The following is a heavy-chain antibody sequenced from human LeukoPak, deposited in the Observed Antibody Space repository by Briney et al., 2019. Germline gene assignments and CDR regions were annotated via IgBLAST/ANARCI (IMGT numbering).Heavy chain of an antibody. V-gene: IGHV3-23*01. CDR1: GINLSNYG. CDR3: AKRGVVIRVILVGFHKEAYYFDS. D-gene: IGHD3-22*01. Sequence: AGGSLRLSCAVSGINLSNYGMSWVRQAPGKGLEWVAGISDSGGRTNYADSVKGRFTISRDNPKNTLYPQMNSLRAEDTAVYFCAKRGVVIRVILVGFHKEAYYFDSWGQGALVTVSS. J-gene: IGHJ4*02. CDR2: ISDSGGRT.